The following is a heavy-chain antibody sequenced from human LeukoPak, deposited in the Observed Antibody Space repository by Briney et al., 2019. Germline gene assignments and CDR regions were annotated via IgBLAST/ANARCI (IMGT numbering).Heavy chain of an antibody. J-gene: IGHJ6*02. CDR3: AKDLHSLYGMDV. V-gene: IGHV3-23*01. Sequence: GGSLRLSCAASGFAFSSYAMSWVRQAPGKGLGWVSAISGSGGSTYYADSVKGRFTISRDNSKNTLYLQMNSLRAEDTAVYYCAKDLHSLYGMDVWGQGTTVTVSS. CDR2: ISGSGGST. CDR1: GFAFSSYA. D-gene: IGHD2-21*01.